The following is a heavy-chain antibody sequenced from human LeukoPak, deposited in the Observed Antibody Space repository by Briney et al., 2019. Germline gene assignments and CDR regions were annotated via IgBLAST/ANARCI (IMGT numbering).Heavy chain of an antibody. Sequence: SETLSLTCTVSGGSVSSGSYYWSWIRQPPGKGLEWIGYIYYSGSTNYNPSLKSRVTISVDTSKNQFSLKLSSVTAADTAVYYCARDDRGPFDPWGQGTLVTVS. V-gene: IGHV4-61*01. CDR1: GGSVSSGSYY. CDR2: IYYSGST. J-gene: IGHJ5*02. CDR3: ARDDRGPFDP.